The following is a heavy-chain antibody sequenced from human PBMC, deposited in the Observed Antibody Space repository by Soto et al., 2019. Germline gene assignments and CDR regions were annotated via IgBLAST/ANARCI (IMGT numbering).Heavy chain of an antibody. CDR3: AKDGGDDYSNYGGPSWFDP. CDR1: GFTFDDYA. Sequence: EVQLVESGGGLVQPGRSLRLSCAASGFTFDDYAMHWVRQAPGKGLEWVSGISWNSGSIGYADSVKGRFTISRDNAKNSLYLQMNSLRAEDTALYYCAKDGGDDYSNYGGPSWFDPWGQGTLVTVSS. J-gene: IGHJ5*02. V-gene: IGHV3-9*01. D-gene: IGHD4-4*01. CDR2: ISWNSGSI.